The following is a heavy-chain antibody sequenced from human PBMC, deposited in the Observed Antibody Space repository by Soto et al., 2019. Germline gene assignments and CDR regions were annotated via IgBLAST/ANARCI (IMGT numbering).Heavy chain of an antibody. CDR2: IDPSDSYT. CDR3: ARRPSLGHYYYGTDV. CDR1: GYSFTSYW. V-gene: IGHV5-10-1*01. J-gene: IGHJ6*02. Sequence: PGESLKISCKGSGYSFTSYWISWVRQMPGKGLEWMGRIDPSDSYTNYSPSFQGHVTISADKSISTAYLQWSSLKASDTAMYYCARRPSLGHYYYGTDVWGQGTTVTVS.